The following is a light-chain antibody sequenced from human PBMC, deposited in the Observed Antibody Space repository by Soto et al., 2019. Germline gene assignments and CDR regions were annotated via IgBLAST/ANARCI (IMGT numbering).Light chain of an antibody. CDR3: QQRSRWPPIT. CDR1: QSVSSY. Sequence: EIVLTQSPATLSLSPGEIATLSCRASQSVSSYLACYQQKPGQAPRLLIYDASNRATGIPARFSGSGSGTDFTLTISSLEPEDFAVYYCQQRSRWPPITFGQGTRLEIK. CDR2: DAS. J-gene: IGKJ5*01. V-gene: IGKV3-11*01.